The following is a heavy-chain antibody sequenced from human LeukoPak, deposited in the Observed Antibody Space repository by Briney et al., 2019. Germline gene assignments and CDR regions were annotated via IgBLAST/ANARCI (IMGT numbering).Heavy chain of an antibody. V-gene: IGHV3-21*03. Sequence: PGGSLRLSCAASGFTFSSYTMNWVRQAPGKGLEWVSSIISSGSYIYYADSVKGRFTISRDNAKNSLSLQMNSLRAEDTAVYYCARDFGGYCSSGNCYMGYLDSWGQGTLVTVSS. D-gene: IGHD2-2*02. J-gene: IGHJ4*02. CDR3: ARDFGGYCSSGNCYMGYLDS. CDR2: IISSGSYI. CDR1: GFTFSSYT.